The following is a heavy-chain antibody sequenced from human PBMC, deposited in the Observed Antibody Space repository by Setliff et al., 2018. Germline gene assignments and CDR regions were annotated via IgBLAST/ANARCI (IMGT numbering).Heavy chain of an antibody. Sequence: GASVTVSCKASGYSFSNYDIMWVRQAPGQGLEWMGWISVYTGHTKSAQKFQGRVTMTTDTSTSTAYMELRSLTSDDTAVYYCARSQWDGLWFKELLSNWGQGTLVTVSS. D-gene: IGHD3-10*01. CDR3: ARSQWDGLWFKELLSN. J-gene: IGHJ4*02. CDR2: ISVYTGHT. CDR1: GYSFSNYD. V-gene: IGHV1-18*01.